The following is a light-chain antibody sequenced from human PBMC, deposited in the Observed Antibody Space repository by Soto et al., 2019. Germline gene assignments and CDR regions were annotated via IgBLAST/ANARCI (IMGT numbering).Light chain of an antibody. CDR1: SSDVGGYNS. CDR3: SSYTSRGTLV. CDR2: DVS. V-gene: IGLV2-14*01. J-gene: IGLJ2*01. Sequence: QSVLTQPASVSGSPGQSITISCTGTSSDVGGYNSVSWYQQHPGKAPKLMIYDVSNRPSGVSNRFSGSKSGNTASLTISGLQAEDEADYYCSSYTSRGTLVFGGGTQLTVL.